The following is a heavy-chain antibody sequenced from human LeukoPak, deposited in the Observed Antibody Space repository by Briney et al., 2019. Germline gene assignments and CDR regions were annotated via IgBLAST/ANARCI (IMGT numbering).Heavy chain of an antibody. CDR2: IIPIFGTA. D-gene: IGHD2-2*01. CDR1: GYTFTSYG. Sequence: SVKVSCKASGYTFTSYGISWVRQAPGQGLEWMGGIIPIFGTANYAQKFQGRVTITADESTSTAYMELSSLRSEDTAAYYCARGLVVPAAPVVWVPAYGMDVWGQGTTVTVSS. J-gene: IGHJ6*02. V-gene: IGHV1-69*13. CDR3: ARGLVVPAAPVVWVPAYGMDV.